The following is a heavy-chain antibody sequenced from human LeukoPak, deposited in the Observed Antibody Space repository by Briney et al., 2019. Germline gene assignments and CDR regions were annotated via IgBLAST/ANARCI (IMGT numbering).Heavy chain of an antibody. V-gene: IGHV3-7*01. CDR1: RFTFSTRW. J-gene: IGHJ4*02. CDR3: ASGSGRTFEY. CDR2: IKEDGSDK. D-gene: IGHD6-19*01. Sequence: GGSLRLSCAASRFTFSTRWMTWVRQAPGKGLEWVAIIKEDGSDKLYVDSVKGRFTISRDNAKKSLYLQMDNVRAEDTAVYYCASGSGRTFEYWGQGTHVTVSS.